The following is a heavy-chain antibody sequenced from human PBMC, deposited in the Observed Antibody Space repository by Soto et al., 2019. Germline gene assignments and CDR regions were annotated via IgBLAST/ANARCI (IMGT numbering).Heavy chain of an antibody. CDR1: GFTFSDYY. Sequence: QVQLVESGGGLVKPGGSLRLSCAASGFTFSDYYMSWIRQAPGKGLEWVSYISSSSSYTNYADSVKGRFTISRDNAKNSLYLQMNSLRAEDTAVSYCARDADILTGSDAFDIWGQGTMVTVSS. D-gene: IGHD3-9*01. CDR2: ISSSSSYT. V-gene: IGHV3-11*05. J-gene: IGHJ3*02. CDR3: ARDADILTGSDAFDI.